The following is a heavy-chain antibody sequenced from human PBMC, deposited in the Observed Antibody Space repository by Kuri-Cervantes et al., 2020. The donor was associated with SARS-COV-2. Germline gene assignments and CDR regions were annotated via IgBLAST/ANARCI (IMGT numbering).Heavy chain of an antibody. CDR3: ARYLYGGNFPNYYYYYMDV. CDR1: GYTFTSYD. D-gene: IGHD4-23*01. J-gene: IGHJ6*03. Sequence: ASVKVSCKASGYTFTSYDINWVRQATGQGLEWMGWMNPNSGNTGYAQKFQGRVTMTRNTSIGTAYMELRSLRSDDTAVYYCARYLYGGNFPNYYYYYMDVWGKGTTVTVSS. CDR2: MNPNSGNT. V-gene: IGHV1-8*02.